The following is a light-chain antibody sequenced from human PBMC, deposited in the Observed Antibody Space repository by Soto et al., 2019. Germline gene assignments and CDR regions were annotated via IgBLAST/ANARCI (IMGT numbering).Light chain of an antibody. J-gene: IGKJ2*01. CDR3: QEYNSHSRYT. Sequence: DIQMTQSPSTLSASVGDRATITCRASQSISSWLAWYQQKPVKAHKLLIYTASSLESGVPSRFSGSGSGTEVTLTISSLQPDDFATYYCQEYNSHSRYTFGQGTKLEIK. V-gene: IGKV1-5*03. CDR2: TAS. CDR1: QSISSW.